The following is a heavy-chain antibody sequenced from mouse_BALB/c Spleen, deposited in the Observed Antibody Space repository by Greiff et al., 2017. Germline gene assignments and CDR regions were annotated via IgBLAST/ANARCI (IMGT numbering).Heavy chain of an antibody. D-gene: IGHD2-3*01. CDR2: IWAGGST. Sequence: QVQLKESGPGLVAPSQSLSITCTVSGFSLTSYGVHWVRQPPGKGLEWLGVIWAGGSTNYNSALMSRLSISKDNSKSQVFLKMNSLQTDDTAMYYGARGIYDGSYAMDYWGQGTSVTVSS. CDR3: ARGIYDGSYAMDY. V-gene: IGHV2-9*02. J-gene: IGHJ4*01. CDR1: GFSLTSYG.